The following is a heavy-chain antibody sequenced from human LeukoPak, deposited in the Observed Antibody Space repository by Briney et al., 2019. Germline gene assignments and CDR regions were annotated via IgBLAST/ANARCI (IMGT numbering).Heavy chain of an antibody. CDR1: GFTFSSYA. CDR3: AKDRHCSGGSCYSGTPNRTWFDP. Sequence: GGSLRLSCAASGFTFSSYAMSWVRQAPGKGLEWVSAISGSGGSTYYADSVKGRFTISRDNSKNTLYLQMNSLRAEDTAVYYCAKDRHCSGGSCYSGTPNRTWFDPWGQGTLVTVS. CDR2: ISGSGGST. D-gene: IGHD2-15*01. J-gene: IGHJ5*02. V-gene: IGHV3-23*01.